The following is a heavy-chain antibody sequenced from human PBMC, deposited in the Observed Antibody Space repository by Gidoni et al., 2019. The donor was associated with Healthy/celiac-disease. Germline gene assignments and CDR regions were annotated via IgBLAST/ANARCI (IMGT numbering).Heavy chain of an antibody. CDR1: NAW. Sequence: NAWLNWVRQAPGKGLEWVGRIKSKTDGGTTAYAAPVKGRFTISRDDSKNTLYLQMNSLKTEDTAVYYCTTDLDIVVVPAAIYYYYGMDVWGQGTTVTVSS. J-gene: IGHJ6*02. V-gene: IGHV3-15*07. D-gene: IGHD2-2*03. CDR3: TTDLDIVVVPAAIYYYYGMDV. CDR2: IKSKTDGGTT.